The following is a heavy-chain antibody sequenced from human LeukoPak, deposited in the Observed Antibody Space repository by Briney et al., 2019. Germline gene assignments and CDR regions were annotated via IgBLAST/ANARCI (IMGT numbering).Heavy chain of an antibody. Sequence: GGSLRLSCAASGFXVSSNYMSWVRQAPGKGLEWVSVIYSGGSTYYADSVKGRFTISRDNSKNSLYLQMNSLRAEDTAVYYCASRPSGDATVCDYWGQGTLVTVSS. CDR2: IYSGGST. D-gene: IGHD4-17*01. V-gene: IGHV3-66*01. J-gene: IGHJ4*02. CDR3: ASRPSGDATVCDY. CDR1: GFXVSSNY.